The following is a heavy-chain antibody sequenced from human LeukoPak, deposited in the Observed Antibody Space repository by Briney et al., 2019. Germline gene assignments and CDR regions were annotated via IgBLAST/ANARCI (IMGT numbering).Heavy chain of an antibody. J-gene: IGHJ4*02. CDR1: GFTFSSYA. V-gene: IGHV3-23*01. Sequence: GGSLRLSCAASGFTFSSYAMSWVRQAPGQGLEWVATISGSGGGTYYADSVRGRFTISRDDSENTLYLQMNSLRAEDTAVYYCAKDHGWYRNNYFDYWGQGNLVTVSS. D-gene: IGHD6-19*01. CDR2: ISGSGGGT. CDR3: AKDHGWYRNNYFDY.